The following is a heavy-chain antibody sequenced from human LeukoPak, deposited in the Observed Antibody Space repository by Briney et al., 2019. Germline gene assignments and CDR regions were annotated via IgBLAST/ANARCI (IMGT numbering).Heavy chain of an antibody. CDR1: EFTVNNNY. CDR2: IYSAGST. CDR3: AGGLRSGLIDY. V-gene: IGHV3-53*01. Sequence: GGSLRLSCAASEFTVNNNYMSWVRQAPGKGLERVSTIYSAGSTNYADSVKGRFTISRDNSKNTMYLQMNSLRAEDTAVYYCAGGLRSGLIDYWGQGTLVTVSS. D-gene: IGHD4-17*01. J-gene: IGHJ4*02.